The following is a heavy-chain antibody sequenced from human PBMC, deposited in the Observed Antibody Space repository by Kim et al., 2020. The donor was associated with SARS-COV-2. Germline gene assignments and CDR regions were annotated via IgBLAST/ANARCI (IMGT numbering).Heavy chain of an antibody. Sequence: ASVKVSCKASGYTFTDYYMHWVRQAPGQGLEWMGRINPNIGGANYAQKLQGWVTMTRDTSIITAYMELGRLRPDDTAVYYCATQRSGIASANSPDFDYWCQGTLVAVSS. J-gene: IGHJ4*02. CDR3: ATQRSGIASANSPDFDY. CDR1: GYTFTDYY. CDR2: INPNIGGA. V-gene: IGHV1-2*04. D-gene: IGHD6-13*01.